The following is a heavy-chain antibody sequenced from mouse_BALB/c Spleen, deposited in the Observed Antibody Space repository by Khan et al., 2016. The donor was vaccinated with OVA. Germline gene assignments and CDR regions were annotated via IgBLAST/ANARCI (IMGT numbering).Heavy chain of an antibody. CDR3: ARGDYNNPYVFGY. D-gene: IGHD2-13*01. Sequence: QVQLKQSGAELVRPGASVKLSCETSGYIFTSYWIHWIKQRSGQGLEWIARLYPGTGSIHCSENFKGKVTLTADKSSSTAYMQLSSLKSEDSAVYFCARGDYNNPYVFGYWGQGTLVTVSA. V-gene: IGHV1-76*01. CDR1: GYIFTSYW. CDR2: LYPGTGSI. J-gene: IGHJ3*01.